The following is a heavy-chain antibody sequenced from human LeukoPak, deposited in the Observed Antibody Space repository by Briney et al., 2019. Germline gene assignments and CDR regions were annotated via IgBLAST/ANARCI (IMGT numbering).Heavy chain of an antibody. D-gene: IGHD3-22*01. CDR3: AKDRATMMGVIRTTPRGQFDY. J-gene: IGHJ4*02. V-gene: IGHV3-30*02. CDR2: IRSDGNNK. Sequence: GGSLRLSCVASGFSFSGYAIHWVRQAPGKGLEWVAFIRSDGNNKYYADSVKGRFTISRDNSKHTLFLQMNSLRAEDTALYYCAKDRATMMGVIRTTPRGQFDYWGQGTLVTVSS. CDR1: GFSFSGYA.